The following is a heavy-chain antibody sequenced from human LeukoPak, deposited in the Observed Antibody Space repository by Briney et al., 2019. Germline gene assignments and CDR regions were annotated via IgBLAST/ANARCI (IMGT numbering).Heavy chain of an antibody. J-gene: IGHJ4*02. CDR1: GFTFNSYS. D-gene: IGHD6-19*01. CDR2: ISYDGSNK. Sequence: GGSLRLSCAASGFTFNSYSMHWVRQAPGKGLEWVAVISYDGSNKYYADSVKGRFTISRDNSKNTLYLQMNSLRAEDTAVYYCARDRLSSGWLTHDYWGQGTLVTVSS. CDR3: ARDRLSSGWLTHDY. V-gene: IGHV3-30-3*01.